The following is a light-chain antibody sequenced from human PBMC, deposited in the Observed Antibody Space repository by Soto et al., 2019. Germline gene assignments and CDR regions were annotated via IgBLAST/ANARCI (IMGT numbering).Light chain of an antibody. J-gene: IGKJ1*01. Sequence: EIVLTQSPGTLSLSPGERATLSCRASQSVSSYLAWYQQKPGQAPRLLIYDASNRATGIPARFSGSGSGTEFTLTISSLQSEDFAEYHCQQYNNWPQTFGQGTKVDNK. CDR1: QSVSSY. V-gene: IGKV3D-15*01. CDR2: DAS. CDR3: QQYNNWPQT.